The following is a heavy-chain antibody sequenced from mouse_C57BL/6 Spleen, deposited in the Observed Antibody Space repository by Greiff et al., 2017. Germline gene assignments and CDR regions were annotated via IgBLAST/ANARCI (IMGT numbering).Heavy chain of an antibody. J-gene: IGHJ2*01. Sequence: QVQLQQSGAELVKPGASVKMSCKASGYTFTSYWITWVKQRPGKGLEWIGDIYPGSGSTNYNEKFKSKATLTVDTSSSTAYMQLSSLTSEDSAVYYGGREEVGYDVGDRGQGTTLTVAT. CDR3: GREEVGYDVGD. D-gene: IGHD2-2*01. CDR2: IYPGSGST. V-gene: IGHV1-55*01. CDR1: GYTFTSYW.